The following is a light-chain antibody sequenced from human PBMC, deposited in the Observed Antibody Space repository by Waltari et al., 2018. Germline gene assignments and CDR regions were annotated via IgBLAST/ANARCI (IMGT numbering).Light chain of an antibody. J-gene: IGKJ1*01. CDR1: QSVSNTY. Sequence: EIVLTQSPGTLSLSPGERATLSCRASQSVSNTYLAWYQQKPGQAPRLLIYEISTSATGIPDRFSGSGSGTDFTLTISRLEPEDFAVYYCQHYGGSPRTFGQGTKVEIK. CDR3: QHYGGSPRT. CDR2: EIS. V-gene: IGKV3-20*01.